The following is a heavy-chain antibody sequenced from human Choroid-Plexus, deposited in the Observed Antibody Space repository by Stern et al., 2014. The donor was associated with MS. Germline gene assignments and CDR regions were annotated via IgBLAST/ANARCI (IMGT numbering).Heavy chain of an antibody. D-gene: IGHD2/OR15-2a*01. V-gene: IGHV3-30*18. Sequence: VHLVESGGGVVQPGRPLRLSCVASGFTFGSCAMHWVRQAPGKGLEWVAGVSYDGSNKYYADSVKGRFTISRDNSQNTLYMQMSSLRPEDKAVYYCAKDRQYLTYFFDHWGQGSLVTVSS. CDR2: VSYDGSNK. CDR1: GFTFGSCA. CDR3: AKDRQYLTYFFDH. J-gene: IGHJ5*02.